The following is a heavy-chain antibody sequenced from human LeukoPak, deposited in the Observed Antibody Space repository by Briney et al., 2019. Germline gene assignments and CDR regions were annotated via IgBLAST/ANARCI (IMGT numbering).Heavy chain of an antibody. V-gene: IGHV1-2*02. D-gene: IGHD2-2*02. Sequence: ASVKVSCTASGYTFTGHFMHWVRQAPGQGLEWMGWIEPKSGGTHYGHKFQGRVTMTRDTSMSTAYMELSRLKADDTAVYYCAREMGVVPTAIRTVDSWGQGTLVTVSS. CDR2: IEPKSGGT. J-gene: IGHJ4*02. CDR3: AREMGVVPTAIRTVDS. CDR1: GYTFTGHF.